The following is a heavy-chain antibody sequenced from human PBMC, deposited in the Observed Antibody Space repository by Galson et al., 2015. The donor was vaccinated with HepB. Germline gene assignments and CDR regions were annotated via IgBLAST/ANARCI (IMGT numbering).Heavy chain of an antibody. J-gene: IGHJ4*02. Sequence: QSGAEVKKPGESLKISCKTSGYSFTSYWIGWVRQLPGKGLEWMGMIFPGDSDTRYSPSFQGQVAISADKSISTAYLQWSSLKASDTAMYYCARHAPSEAGSSFDYWGQGTLVTVSS. CDR3: ARHAPSEAGSSFDY. D-gene: IGHD6-13*01. CDR1: GYSFTSYW. V-gene: IGHV5-51*01. CDR2: IFPGDSDT.